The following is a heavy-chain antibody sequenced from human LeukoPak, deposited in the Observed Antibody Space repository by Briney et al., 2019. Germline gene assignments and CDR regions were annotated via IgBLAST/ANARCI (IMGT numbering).Heavy chain of an antibody. CDR1: GYSISSGYY. D-gene: IGHD3-16*01. CDR3: VRGGGSYFI. V-gene: IGHV4-38-2*02. J-gene: IGHJ3*02. Sequence: SETLSLTCTVAGYSISSGYYWGWIRQPPGKGLEWIGSIYHSGSTYYNPSLKSRVTISVDTSKNQFSLNLTSVTAADTAVYYCVRGGGSYFIWGQGATVTVSS. CDR2: IYHSGST.